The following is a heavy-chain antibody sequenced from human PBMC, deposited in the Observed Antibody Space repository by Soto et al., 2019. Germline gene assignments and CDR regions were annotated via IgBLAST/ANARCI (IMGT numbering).Heavy chain of an antibody. CDR1: GGSFSGYY. CDR3: ARARAGGSSLNWFDP. J-gene: IGHJ5*02. D-gene: IGHD6-13*01. CDR2: INHSGST. Sequence: PSETLSLTCAVYGGSFSGYYWSWIRQPPGKGLEWIGEINHSGSTIYNPSLRSRVTISVDSSKNQFSLNLSSVTAADTAVYFCARARAGGSSLNWFDPWGQGTLVTVSS. V-gene: IGHV4-34*01.